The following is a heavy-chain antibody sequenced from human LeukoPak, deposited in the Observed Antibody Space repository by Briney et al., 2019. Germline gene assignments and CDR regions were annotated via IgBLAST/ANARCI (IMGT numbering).Heavy chain of an antibody. CDR2: ISGDGRNT. Sequence: PGGSLRLSCATSGFTFSNYWVHWVRQVPGKGLVWVSRISGDGRNTRNADSVEGRFTISRDNAKNTLYLQMNSLRADDTAVYYCAREGLNCSSSSCQRATFDYWGQGTLVTVSS. CDR1: GFTFSNYW. CDR3: AREGLNCSSSSCQRATFDY. V-gene: IGHV3-74*01. D-gene: IGHD2-2*01. J-gene: IGHJ4*02.